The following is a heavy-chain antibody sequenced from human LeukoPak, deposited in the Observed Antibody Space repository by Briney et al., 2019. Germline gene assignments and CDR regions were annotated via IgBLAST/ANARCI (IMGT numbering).Heavy chain of an antibody. Sequence: GGSLRLSCEASGFTFSAYAMTWVRQAPGKGLEWVAVIAYDGNNKYYADSVKGRFTISRDYSKNTMYLQVNSLRAEDAAVYYCARDYSPAAIAGDYYFDYWGQGTLVTVSS. CDR3: ARDYSPAAIAGDYYFDY. V-gene: IGHV3-30*03. CDR1: GFTFSAYA. D-gene: IGHD2-2*01. CDR2: IAYDGNNK. J-gene: IGHJ4*02.